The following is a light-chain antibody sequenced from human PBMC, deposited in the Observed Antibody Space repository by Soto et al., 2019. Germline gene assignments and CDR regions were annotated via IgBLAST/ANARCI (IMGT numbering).Light chain of an antibody. CDR2: AAS. J-gene: IGKJ1*01. CDR3: QQSYSTPRT. V-gene: IGKV1-39*01. CDR1: QIISSY. Sequence: DIQMTQSPSSLSASVGDRVTITCRASQIISSYLNWYQQKPGKAPKLLIYAASSLQSGVPSRFSGSGSGTDFTLTISSLQPEDFATYYCQQSYSTPRTFGQGTRWISN.